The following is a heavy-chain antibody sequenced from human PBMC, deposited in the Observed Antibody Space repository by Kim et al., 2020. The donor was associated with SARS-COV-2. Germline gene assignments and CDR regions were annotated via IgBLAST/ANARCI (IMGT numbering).Heavy chain of an antibody. J-gene: IGHJ4*02. V-gene: IGHV4-39*01. CDR2: IYYSGST. Sequence: SETLSLTCTVSGGSISSSSYYWGWIRQPPGKGLEWIGSIYYSGSTYYNPSLKSRVTISVDTSKNQFSLKLSSVTAADTAVYYCARQAIWPTSRDYWGQGTLVTVSS. CDR1: GGSISSSSYY. D-gene: IGHD3-3*01. CDR3: ARQAIWPTSRDY.